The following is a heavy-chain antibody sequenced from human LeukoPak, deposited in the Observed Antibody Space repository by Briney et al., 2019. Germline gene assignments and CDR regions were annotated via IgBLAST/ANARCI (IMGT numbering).Heavy chain of an antibody. CDR2: ISAYNGNT. CDR3: ARSGSHNYYYYGMDV. V-gene: IGHV1-18*01. J-gene: IGHJ6*02. CDR1: GYTFTNYG. Sequence: GASVTVSCKASGYTFTNYGISWVRQAPGQGLEWMGWISAYNGNTKYAQKFQSRVTMTTDTSTNTVNMELRSLRSDDTAVFYCARSGSHNYYYYGMDVWGQGTTVIVSS. D-gene: IGHD1-26*01.